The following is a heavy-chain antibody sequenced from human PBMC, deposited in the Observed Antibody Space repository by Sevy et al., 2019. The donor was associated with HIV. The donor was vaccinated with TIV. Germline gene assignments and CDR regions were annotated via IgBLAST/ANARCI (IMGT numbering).Heavy chain of an antibody. J-gene: IGHJ5*02. CDR1: GGSISSSSYY. Sequence: SETLSLTCTVSGGSISSSSYYWGWIRQPPGNGLEWIGSIYYSGSTYYNPSLKSRVAISVDTSKNQFSLKLSSVTAADTAVYYCASTPLDLVVVVAATYNWFDPWGQGTLVTVSS. CDR2: IYYSGST. D-gene: IGHD2-15*01. CDR3: ASTPLDLVVVVAATYNWFDP. V-gene: IGHV4-39*01.